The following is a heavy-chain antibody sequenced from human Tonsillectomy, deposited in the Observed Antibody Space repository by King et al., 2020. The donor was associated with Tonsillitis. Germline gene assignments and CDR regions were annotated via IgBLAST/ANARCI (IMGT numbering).Heavy chain of an antibody. CDR1: GGSISSYY. CDR3: ARDGVGAIAFDY. D-gene: IGHD1-26*01. CDR2: IYYSGST. J-gene: IGHJ4*02. Sequence: QLQESGPGLVKPSETLSLTCTVSGGSISSYYWSWIRQPPGKGLEWIGYIYYSGSTNYNPSLKSRVTISVDTSKNQFSLKLSAVTAAETAVYYCARDGVGAIAFDYWGQGTLVTVSS. V-gene: IGHV4-59*01.